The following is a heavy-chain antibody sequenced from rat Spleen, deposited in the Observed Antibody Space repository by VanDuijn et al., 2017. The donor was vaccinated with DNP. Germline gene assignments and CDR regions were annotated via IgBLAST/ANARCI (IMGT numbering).Heavy chain of an antibody. J-gene: IGHJ2*01. CDR1: GFSLTNYH. CDR2: IQSGGNT. V-gene: IGHV2-27*01. D-gene: IGHD1-2*01. Sequence: VQLKESGPGLVQPSQTLSLTCTVSGFSLTNYHVNWVRQPPGKGLEWMGRIQSGGNTDYNSALKSRLSISRDTSKSQVFLKMNSVQTEDTAIYFCARHYTSWGQGVMVTVSS. CDR3: ARHYTS.